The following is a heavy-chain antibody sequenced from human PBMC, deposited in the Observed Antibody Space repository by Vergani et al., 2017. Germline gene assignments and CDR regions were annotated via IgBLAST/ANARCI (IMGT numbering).Heavy chain of an antibody. Sequence: QVQLQESGPGLVKPSETLSLTCTVSGGSISSYYWSWIRQPPGKGLEWIGYIYYSGSTNYNPSLKSRVTISVDTSKNQFSLKLSSVTAADTAVYYCARGADSGYFDSKNLDVWGKGTTVTVSS. CDR1: GGSISSYY. CDR2: IYYSGST. CDR3: ARGADSGYFDSKNLDV. J-gene: IGHJ6*04. D-gene: IGHD3-9*01. V-gene: IGHV4-59*12.